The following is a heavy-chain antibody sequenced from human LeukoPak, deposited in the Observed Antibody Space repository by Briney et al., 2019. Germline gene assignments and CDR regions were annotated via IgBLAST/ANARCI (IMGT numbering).Heavy chain of an antibody. J-gene: IGHJ3*01. V-gene: IGHV4-61*01. Sequence: SETLSLTCTVSGHSVGSRSYYWTWIRQTPGKGLEWLGYIYKSVTTEYNPSLKSRVTISVAKSKTQFSLKLSSVTAADTAVYYCARDWGLDALDVWGQGTMVTVSS. D-gene: IGHD3-16*01. CDR2: IYKSVTT. CDR1: GHSVGSRSYY. CDR3: ARDWGLDALDV.